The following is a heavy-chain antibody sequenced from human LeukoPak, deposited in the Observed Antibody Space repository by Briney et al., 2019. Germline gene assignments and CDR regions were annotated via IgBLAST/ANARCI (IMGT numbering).Heavy chain of an antibody. CDR2: IKQDGSEK. V-gene: IGHV3-7*03. CDR3: ARDRRGPFDY. J-gene: IGHJ4*02. CDR1: GFTFNSYW. D-gene: IGHD3-10*01. Sequence: GGSLRLSCAASGFTFNSYWMSWVRQAPGKGLEWVANIKQDGSEKYYVDSVKGRFTTSRDNAMNSLYLQMNSLRAEDTAVYFCARDRRGPFDYWGQGTLVTVSS.